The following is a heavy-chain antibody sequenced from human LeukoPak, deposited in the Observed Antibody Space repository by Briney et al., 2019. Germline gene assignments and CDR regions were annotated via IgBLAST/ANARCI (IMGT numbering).Heavy chain of an antibody. CDR3: ASSGSTSFFGAY. Sequence: SETLSLTCTVSGGSIRSYYWSWIRQPPGKGLEWIGYIYHSGSAKYNPSLKSRVTISVDTSKNQFSLKLTSVTAADTAVYYCASSGSTSFFGAYWGQGTLVTVSS. J-gene: IGHJ4*02. CDR1: GGSIRSYY. V-gene: IGHV4-59*01. CDR2: IYHSGSA. D-gene: IGHD2-2*01.